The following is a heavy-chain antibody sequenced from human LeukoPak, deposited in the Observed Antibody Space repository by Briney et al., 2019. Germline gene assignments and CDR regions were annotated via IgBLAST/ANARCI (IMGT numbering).Heavy chain of an antibody. V-gene: IGHV3-30*03. CDR2: ISYDGSNK. CDR3: GAGSSWWSR. CDR1: GFTFSSYG. J-gene: IGHJ4*02. Sequence: GRSLRLSCAASGFTFSSYGMHWVRQAPGKGLEWVAVISYDGSNKYYADSVKGRFTISRDNSKNTLYLQMNRLRAEDTAVYYWGAGSSWWSRWGQGTL. D-gene: IGHD6-19*01.